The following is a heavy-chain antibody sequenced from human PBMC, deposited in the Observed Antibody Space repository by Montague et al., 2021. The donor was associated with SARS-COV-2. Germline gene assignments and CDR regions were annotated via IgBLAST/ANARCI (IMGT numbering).Heavy chain of an antibody. J-gene: IGHJ5*02. D-gene: IGHD3-9*01. Sequence: TLSLTCTVSGGSISSGSYYWSWIRQPAGKGLEWIGRIYTSGSTNYNPSPKSRVTISVDTSKNQFSLKLSSVTTADTAVYYCAREWVYYDILTGYRNWFDPWGQGTLVTVSS. CDR2: IYTSGST. V-gene: IGHV4-61*02. CDR3: AREWVYYDILTGYRNWFDP. CDR1: GGSISSGSYY.